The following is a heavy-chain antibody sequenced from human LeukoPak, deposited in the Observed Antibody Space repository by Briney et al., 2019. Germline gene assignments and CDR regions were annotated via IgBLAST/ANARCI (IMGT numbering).Heavy chain of an antibody. CDR1: GFTFSSYA. CDR3: AKDRGNRGSGRPYYFDY. Sequence: GGSLRLSCAASGFTFSSYAMSWVRQAPGKGLEWVSAISGSGGSTYYADSVKGRFTISRDNSKNTLYLQMNSLRAEDTAVYYCAKDRGNRGSGRPYYFDYWGQGTLVTVSS. J-gene: IGHJ4*02. CDR2: ISGSGGST. V-gene: IGHV3-23*01. D-gene: IGHD6-19*01.